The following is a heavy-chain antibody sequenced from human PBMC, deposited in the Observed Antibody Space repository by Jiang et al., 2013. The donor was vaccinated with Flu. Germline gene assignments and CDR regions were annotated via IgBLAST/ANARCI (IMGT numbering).Heavy chain of an antibody. J-gene: IGHJ4*02. CDR2: IYAGDSDT. Sequence: PGESLKISCKTSGYSFTNYWIGWVRQMPGKGLEWMGIIYAGDSDTRYSPSFHGQVTISVDKSISTAYLQWSSLKASDTAIYYCARRTTLTTWAFDYWGQGTLVTVSS. CDR1: GYSFTNYW. CDR3: ARRTTLTTWAFDY. D-gene: IGHD4-11*01. V-gene: IGHV5-51*01.